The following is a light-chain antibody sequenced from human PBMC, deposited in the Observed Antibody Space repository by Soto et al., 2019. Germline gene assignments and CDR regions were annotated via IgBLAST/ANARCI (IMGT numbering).Light chain of an antibody. J-gene: IGLJ1*01. CDR3: XSYDSSLSGSYV. CDR2: GNS. CDR1: SSNIGAGYD. V-gene: IGLV1-40*01. Sequence: QSVLTQPPSVSGAPGQRVTISCTGSSSNIGAGYDVHWYQQLPGTAPKLLIYGNSNRPSGVPDRFSGSKSGTSASLAITGLQAEDEADYYCXSYDSSLSGSYVFGTGTKVTVL.